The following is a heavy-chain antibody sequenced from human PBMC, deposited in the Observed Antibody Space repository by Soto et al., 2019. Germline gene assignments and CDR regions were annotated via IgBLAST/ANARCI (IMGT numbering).Heavy chain of an antibody. D-gene: IGHD3-22*01. Sequence: GGSLRLSCAASGFTFSSYEMNCVRQAPGKGLEWVSYISSSGSTIYYAVSVKGRFTIARDNAKNSLYLQMNSLRAEDTAVYYCASGHYDSSGPTHGMDVWGQGTTVTVSS. CDR3: ASGHYDSSGPTHGMDV. CDR1: GFTFSSYE. J-gene: IGHJ6*02. V-gene: IGHV3-48*03. CDR2: ISSSGSTI.